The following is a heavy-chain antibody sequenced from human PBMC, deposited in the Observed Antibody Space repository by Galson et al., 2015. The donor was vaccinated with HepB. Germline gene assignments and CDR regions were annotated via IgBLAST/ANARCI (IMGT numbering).Heavy chain of an antibody. J-gene: IGHJ3*02. CDR1: GYTFSTYY. V-gene: IGHV1-46*01. CDR2: INPSGGRT. D-gene: IGHD3-3*01. Sequence: SVKVSCKASGYTFSTYYIHWVRQAPGQGLEWMGIINPSGGRTNSAQKFQDRVTMTRDTSTSTVYMQLSSLSFEDTAVYYCARLSKFRFLADAFDIWGQGTMVTVSS. CDR3: ARLSKFRFLADAFDI.